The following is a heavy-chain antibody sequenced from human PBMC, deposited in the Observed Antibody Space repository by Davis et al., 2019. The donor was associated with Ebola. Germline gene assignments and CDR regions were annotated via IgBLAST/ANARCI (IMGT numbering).Heavy chain of an antibody. CDR1: GFTFSSYG. CDR3: ARDGVNSSWYGGWFDP. CDR2: IWYDGSNK. J-gene: IGHJ5*02. Sequence: GESLKISCAASGFTFSSYGMHWVRQAPGKGLEWVAVIWYDGSNKYYADSVKGRFTISRDNSKNTLYLQMNSLRAEDTAVYYCARDGVNSSWYGGWFDPWGQGTLVTVSS. V-gene: IGHV3-33*01. D-gene: IGHD6-13*01.